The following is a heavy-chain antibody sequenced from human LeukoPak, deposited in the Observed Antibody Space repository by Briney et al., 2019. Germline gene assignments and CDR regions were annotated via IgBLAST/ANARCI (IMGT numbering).Heavy chain of an antibody. J-gene: IGHJ4*02. V-gene: IGHV4-31*03. CDR3: ASLDSSGYTPTSYFDY. Sequence: SETLSLTCTVSGGSISSGGYYWSWIRQHPGKGLEWLGYIYYSGSTYYNPSLKSRVTISVDTSKNQFSLKLSSVTAADTAVYYCASLDSSGYTPTSYFDYWGQGTLVTVSS. CDR1: GGSISSGGYY. D-gene: IGHD3-22*01. CDR2: IYYSGST.